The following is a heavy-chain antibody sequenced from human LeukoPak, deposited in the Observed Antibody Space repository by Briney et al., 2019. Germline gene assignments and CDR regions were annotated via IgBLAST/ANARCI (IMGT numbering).Heavy chain of an antibody. D-gene: IGHD3-10*01. J-gene: IGHJ5*02. V-gene: IGHV4-34*01. CDR1: GGSFSGYY. CDR3: ATAPGSITMVRGRGWFDP. Sequence: SSETLSLTCAVYGGSFSGYYWSWIRQPPGKGLEWIGEINHSGSTNYNPSLKSRVTISVDTSKNQFSLKLSSVTAADTAVYYCATAPGSITMVRGRGWFDPWGQGTLVTVSS. CDR2: INHSGST.